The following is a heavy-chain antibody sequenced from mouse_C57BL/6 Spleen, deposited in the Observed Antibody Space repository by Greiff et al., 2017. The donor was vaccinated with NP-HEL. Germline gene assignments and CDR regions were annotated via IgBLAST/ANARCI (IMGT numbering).Heavy chain of an antibody. Sequence: EVQLQQSGPELVKPGASVKISCKASGYTFTDYYMNWVKQSHGKSLEWIGDINPNNGGTSYNQKFKGKATLTVDKSSSTAYMELRSLTSEDSAVYYCARRGTVRWYFGVWGTGTTVTVSS. CDR2: INPNNGGT. J-gene: IGHJ1*03. D-gene: IGHD1-1*01. V-gene: IGHV1-26*01. CDR1: GYTFTDYY. CDR3: ARRGTVRWYFGV.